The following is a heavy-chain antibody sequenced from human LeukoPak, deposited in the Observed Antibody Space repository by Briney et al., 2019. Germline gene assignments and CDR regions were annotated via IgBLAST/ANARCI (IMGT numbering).Heavy chain of an antibody. D-gene: IGHD2-2*01. CDR3: AREYCSSTSCYGAFDY. J-gene: IGHJ4*02. CDR1: GFTFLSDYY. V-gene: IGHV3-11*04. Sequence: GGSLRLSCAASGFTFLSDYYMSWIRQAPGKGLEWVSYISSSGSTIYYADSVKGRFTISRDNAKNSLYLQMNSLRAEDTAVYYCAREYCSSTSCYGAFDYWGQGTLVTVSS. CDR2: ISSSGSTI.